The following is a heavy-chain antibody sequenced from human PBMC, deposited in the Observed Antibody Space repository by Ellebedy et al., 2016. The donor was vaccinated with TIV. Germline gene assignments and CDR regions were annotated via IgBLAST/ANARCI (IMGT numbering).Heavy chain of an antibody. CDR3: ARDGVTTRFSLFDY. Sequence: LSLTCAASGFTFSTYWMNWVRQAPGKGLEWVANIKQDGSEKNYVDSVKGRFTIYRDNAKNSLYLQMNSLRVEDTAGYYCARDGVTTRFSLFDYWGQGTLVTVSS. CDR1: GFTFSTYW. V-gene: IGHV3-7*01. CDR2: IKQDGSEK. J-gene: IGHJ4*02. D-gene: IGHD4-11*01.